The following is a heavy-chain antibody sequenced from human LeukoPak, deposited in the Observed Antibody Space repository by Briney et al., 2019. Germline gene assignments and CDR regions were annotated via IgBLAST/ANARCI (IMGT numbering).Heavy chain of an antibody. J-gene: IGHJ4*02. CDR1: GGSISSYY. CDR3: ARVSSGAFDY. Sequence: SETLSLTCTVSGGSISSYYWIWIRQPPGRGLEWVGYMSDSGSTNYNPSLKSRVTLSVDTSKNQFALKLSSVTAADTAVYYCARVSSGAFDYWGQGTLVTVSS. V-gene: IGHV4-59*01. D-gene: IGHD6-25*01. CDR2: MSDSGST.